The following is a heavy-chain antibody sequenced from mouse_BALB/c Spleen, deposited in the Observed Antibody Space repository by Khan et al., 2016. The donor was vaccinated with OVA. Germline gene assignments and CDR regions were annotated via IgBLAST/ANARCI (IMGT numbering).Heavy chain of an antibody. CDR1: GYIFTTSW. Sequence: QVQLKQSGAELVRPGASIKLSCKTSGYIFTTSWIHWVKQRSGQGLEWIARIYPGTDNTYYNEKFKDKATLTADKSSSTAYMQLSSLRSEDSAVYFCAGEEALYYFDSWGQGTTLTVSS. CDR2: IYPGTDNT. V-gene: IGHV1-76*01. CDR3: AGEEALYYFDS. J-gene: IGHJ2*01. D-gene: IGHD3-2*02.